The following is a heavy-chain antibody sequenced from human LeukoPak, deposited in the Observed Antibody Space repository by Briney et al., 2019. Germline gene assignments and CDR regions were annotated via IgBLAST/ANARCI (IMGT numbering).Heavy chain of an antibody. CDR3: ARVRGGEWISHYFDY. CDR1: GGSISSYY. J-gene: IGHJ4*02. Sequence: SETLSLTCTVSGGSISSYYWSWIRQPPGKGLEWIGYIYYSGSTNYNPSLKSRVTISVDTSKNQFSLKLSSVTAADTAVYYCARVRGGEWISHYFDYWGQGTLVTVSS. V-gene: IGHV4-59*01. D-gene: IGHD3-10*01. CDR2: IYYSGST.